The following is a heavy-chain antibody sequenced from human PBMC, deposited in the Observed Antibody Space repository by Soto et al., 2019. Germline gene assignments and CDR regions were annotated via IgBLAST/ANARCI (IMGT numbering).Heavy chain of an antibody. CDR1: GYTSTIKD. D-gene: IGHD6-6*01. CDR2: MNPNSGNT. V-gene: IGHV1-8*01. J-gene: IGHJ3*02. CDR3: AITTPSIAAPGAFDI. Sequence: QVQLVQSGAEVKKPGAPVKVSSKASGYTSTIKDINWVRKATGQGLNWMGWMNPNSGNTGYAQKFQGRVTMTRNTSISTAYMELSSLRSEDTAVYYCAITTPSIAAPGAFDIWGQGTMVTVSS.